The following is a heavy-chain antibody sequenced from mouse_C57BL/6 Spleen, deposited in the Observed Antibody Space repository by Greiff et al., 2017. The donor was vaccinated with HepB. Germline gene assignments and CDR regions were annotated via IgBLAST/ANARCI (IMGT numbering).Heavy chain of an antibody. CDR1: GYSFTGYY. CDR3: ARRRPYYAMDY. Sequence: VQLKQSGPELVKPGASVKISCKASGYSFTGYYMNWVKQSPEKSLEWIGEINPSTGGTTYNQKFKAKATLTVDKSSSTAYMQLKSLTSEDSAVYYCARRRPYYAMDYWGQGTSVTVSS. V-gene: IGHV1-42*01. D-gene: IGHD1-2*01. J-gene: IGHJ4*01. CDR2: INPSTGGT.